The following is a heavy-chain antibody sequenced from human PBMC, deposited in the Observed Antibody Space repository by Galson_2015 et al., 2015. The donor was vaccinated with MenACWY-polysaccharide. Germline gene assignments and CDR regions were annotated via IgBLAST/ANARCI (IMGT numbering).Heavy chain of an antibody. J-gene: IGHJ6*02. D-gene: IGHD3-3*01. CDR2: ISAYNGNT. Sequence: SVKVSCKASGYTFTSYGISWVRQAPGQGLEWMGWISAYNGNTNYAQKLQGRVTMTTDTSTSTAYMELRSLRSDDTAVYYCARDYRFLHDYYYYGMDVWGQGTTVTVSS. CDR3: ARDYRFLHDYYYYGMDV. V-gene: IGHV1-18*01. CDR1: GYTFTSYG.